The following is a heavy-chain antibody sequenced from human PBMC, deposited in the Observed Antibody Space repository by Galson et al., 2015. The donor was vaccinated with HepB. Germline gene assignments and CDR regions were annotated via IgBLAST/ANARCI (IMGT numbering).Heavy chain of an antibody. J-gene: IGHJ4*02. V-gene: IGHV1-46*01. Sequence: SVKVSCKASGYTFTSYHLHWLRQAPGQGLDWMGIINPRDAKTTYEQNFQGRINMTTDTSTSTVYMELNSLTSEDTAVYFCTRGTFGGIGTDFWGQGTLVTVSS. CDR3: TRGTFGGIGTDF. D-gene: IGHD3-16*01. CDR1: GYTFTSYH. CDR2: INPRDAKT.